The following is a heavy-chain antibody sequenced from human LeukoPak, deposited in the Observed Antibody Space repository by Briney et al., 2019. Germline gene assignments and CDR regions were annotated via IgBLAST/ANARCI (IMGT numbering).Heavy chain of an antibody. Sequence: GGSLRLSCAAYGFTFSSYSMNWVRQAPGKGLEWVSYISSSSSTIYYADSVKGRFTISRDNAKNSLYLQMNSLRAEDTAVYYCARGKGGNPPWGQGTLVTVSS. J-gene: IGHJ5*02. CDR2: ISSSSSTI. D-gene: IGHD4-23*01. V-gene: IGHV3-48*01. CDR1: GFTFSSYS. CDR3: ARGKGGNPP.